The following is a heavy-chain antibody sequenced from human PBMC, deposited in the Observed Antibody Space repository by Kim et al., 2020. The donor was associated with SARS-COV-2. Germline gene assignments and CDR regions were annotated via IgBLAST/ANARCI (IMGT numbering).Heavy chain of an antibody. CDR1: GFTFSSYA. V-gene: IGHV3-23*01. CDR2: ISGSGGST. CDR3: AKDGGRDYYDSSGYHNPSDY. Sequence: GGSLRLSCAASGFTFSSYAMSWVRQAPGKGLEWVSAISGSGGSTYYADSVKGRFTISRDNSKNTLYLQMNSLRAEDTAVYYCAKDGGRDYYDSSGYHNPSDYWGQGTLGTVSS. J-gene: IGHJ4*02. D-gene: IGHD3-22*01.